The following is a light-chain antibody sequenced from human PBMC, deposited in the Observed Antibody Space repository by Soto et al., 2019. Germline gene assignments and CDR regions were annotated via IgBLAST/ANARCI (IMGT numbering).Light chain of an antibody. CDR1: SSDVGGYNF. V-gene: IGLV2-8*01. Sequence: QSALTQPPSASGSPGQSVTISCTGTSSDVGGYNFVAWYQQHPGKAPKLMISEVSKRPSGVPDRFSGSKSGNTASLTVSGLQAEDGADYYCSSYAGSNIFVFGTGTKVTVL. CDR3: SSYAGSNIFV. CDR2: EVS. J-gene: IGLJ1*01.